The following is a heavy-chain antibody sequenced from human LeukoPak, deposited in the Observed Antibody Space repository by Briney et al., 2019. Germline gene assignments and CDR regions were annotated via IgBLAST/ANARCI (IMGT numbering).Heavy chain of an antibody. Sequence: GGSLRLSCAASGFTFSTYWMTWVRQAPGKGLEWVANMKRDGSEVYYANSVKGHFTISRDNAKNSLHLQMNSLRAEDTAVYYCARYTEYYFDYWGQGTLVTVSS. CDR3: ARYTEYYFDY. J-gene: IGHJ4*02. D-gene: IGHD2-2*02. CDR2: MKRDGSEV. V-gene: IGHV3-7*01. CDR1: GFTFSTYW.